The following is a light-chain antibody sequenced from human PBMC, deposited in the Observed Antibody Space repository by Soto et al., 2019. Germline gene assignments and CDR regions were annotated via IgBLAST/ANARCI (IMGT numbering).Light chain of an antibody. V-gene: IGLV2-11*01. CDR1: SSDVGVYNY. CDR3: CSYAGSSLRV. Sequence: QSVLTQPRSVSGSPGQSVTISCTGTSSDVGVYNYVSWYQQHPGKAPQLVIYDVIKRPSGVPYRFSGSKSGNTASLTISGLQAEDEADYYCCSYAGSSLRVFGGGTKLTVL. CDR2: DVI. J-gene: IGLJ3*02.